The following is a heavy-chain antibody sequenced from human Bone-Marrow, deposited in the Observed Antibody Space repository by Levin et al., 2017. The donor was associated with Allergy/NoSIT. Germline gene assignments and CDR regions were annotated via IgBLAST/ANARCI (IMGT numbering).Heavy chain of an antibody. D-gene: IGHD4-17*01. Sequence: GGSLRLSCAASGFTFSSYAMHWVRQAPGKGLEWVAVISYDGSNKYYADSVKGRFTISRDNSKNTLYLQMNSLRAEDTAVYYCARDRGGYGDYAGSSFDYWGQGTLVTVSS. J-gene: IGHJ4*02. CDR1: GFTFSSYA. CDR3: ARDRGGYGDYAGSSFDY. V-gene: IGHV3-30*04. CDR2: ISYDGSNK.